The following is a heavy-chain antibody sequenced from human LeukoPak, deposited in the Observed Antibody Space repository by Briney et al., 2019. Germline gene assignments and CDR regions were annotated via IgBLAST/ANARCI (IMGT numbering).Heavy chain of an antibody. CDR3: ARDRSGYYTPRWFDP. Sequence: GGSLRLSCAASGFTFGSYSMNWVRQAPGKGLEWVSYISSSSSTIYYADSVKGRFTISRDNAKHSLYLQMNSLRAEDTAVYYCARDRSGYYTPRWFDPWGKGTLVTVSS. J-gene: IGHJ5*02. CDR2: ISSSSSTI. V-gene: IGHV3-48*04. D-gene: IGHD3-3*01. CDR1: GFTFGSYS.